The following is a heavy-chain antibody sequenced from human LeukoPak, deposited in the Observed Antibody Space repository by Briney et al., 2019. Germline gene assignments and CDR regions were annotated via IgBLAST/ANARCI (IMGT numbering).Heavy chain of an antibody. V-gene: IGHV1-8*01. D-gene: IGHD3-22*01. CDR1: GYTFTNYD. J-gene: IGHJ4*02. Sequence: GASVKVSCKASGYTFTNYDINWVRQATGQGLEWMGWMNPNSGNTHYAQKLQGRVTMTTDTSTSTVYMELRSLRSDDTAVYYCARGSPPRRNYDSRGYYSYYFDYWGQGTLVTVSS. CDR2: MNPNSGNT. CDR3: ARGSPPRRNYDSRGYYSYYFDY.